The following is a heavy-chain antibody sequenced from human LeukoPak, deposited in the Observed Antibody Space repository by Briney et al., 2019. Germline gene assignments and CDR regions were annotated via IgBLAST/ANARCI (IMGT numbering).Heavy chain of an antibody. D-gene: IGHD3-10*01. CDR2: ISYDGSNK. J-gene: IGHJ4*02. CDR3: ARAGAVRGAIIRSLDY. Sequence: GGSLRLSCAASGFTFSSYAMHWVRQAPGKGLEWVAVISYDGSNKYYADSVKGRFTISRDNSKNTLYLQMNSLRAEDTAVYYCARAGAVRGAIIRSLDYWGQGTLVTVSS. V-gene: IGHV3-30-3*01. CDR1: GFTFSSYA.